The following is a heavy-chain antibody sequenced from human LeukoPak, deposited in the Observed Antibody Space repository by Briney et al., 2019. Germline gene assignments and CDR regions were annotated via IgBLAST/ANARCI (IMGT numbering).Heavy chain of an antibody. V-gene: IGHV3-74*01. CDR1: GFTFSGSW. CDR3: ARDSTYYYDSGSSGPHYFDN. D-gene: IGHD3-10*01. J-gene: IGHJ4*02. Sequence: GGSLRLSCAASGFTFSGSWMHWVRQAPGKGLVWVSRIKGDGIETNYADSVKGRFTVSRDNAKNTLFLQMNSLRAEDTAVYYCARDSTYYYDSGSSGPHYFDNWGQGTLVTVSS. CDR2: IKGDGIET.